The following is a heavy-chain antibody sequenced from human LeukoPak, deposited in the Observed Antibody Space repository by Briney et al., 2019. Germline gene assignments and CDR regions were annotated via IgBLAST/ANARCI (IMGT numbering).Heavy chain of an antibody. D-gene: IGHD1-1*01. CDR1: GFTFSSYS. J-gene: IGHJ3*02. CDR3: ARDPTTSQGSDAFDI. V-gene: IGHV3-21*01. CDR2: ISSSSSYI. Sequence: PGGSLRLSCAASGFTFSSYSMNWVRQAPGKGLEWVSSISSSSSYIYYADSVKGRFTISRDNAKNSLYLQMNSLRAEDTAVYYCARDPTTSQGSDAFDIWGQGTRVTVSS.